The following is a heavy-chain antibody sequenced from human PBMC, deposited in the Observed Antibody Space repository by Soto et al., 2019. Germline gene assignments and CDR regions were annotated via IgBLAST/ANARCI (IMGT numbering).Heavy chain of an antibody. CDR1: GFTFSSYR. Sequence: EVQLVESGGGLVKPGGSLRLSCAASGFTFSSYRMNWVRQAPGKGLEWVSSISSRSSYIYYADSVKGRFTISRDNAKNSLYLQMNSLRAEDTAVYYCARYLGEYYYGSGWGQVTLVTVSS. CDR2: ISSRSSYI. J-gene: IGHJ1*01. CDR3: ARYLGEYYYGSG. D-gene: IGHD3-10*01. V-gene: IGHV3-21*01.